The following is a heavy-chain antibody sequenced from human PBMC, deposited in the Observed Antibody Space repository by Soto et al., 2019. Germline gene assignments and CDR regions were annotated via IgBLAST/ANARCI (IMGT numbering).Heavy chain of an antibody. CDR2: ISGSGGST. J-gene: IGHJ4*02. V-gene: IGHV3-23*01. Sequence: GGSLRLSCGAGGVTFCSCAMSWVRQALGKGLEWVSAISGSGGSTYYADSVKGRFTISRDNSKNTLYLQMNSLRAEDTAVYYCAKEQGYCSSTSCPIDYWGQGTLVTVSS. CDR1: GVTFCSCA. CDR3: AKEQGYCSSTSCPIDY. D-gene: IGHD2-2*01.